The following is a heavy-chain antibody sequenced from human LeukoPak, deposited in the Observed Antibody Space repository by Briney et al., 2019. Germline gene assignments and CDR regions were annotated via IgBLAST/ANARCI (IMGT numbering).Heavy chain of an antibody. V-gene: IGHV3-30*04. CDR1: GFTFSSYA. CDR3: ARGDHDNGDY. D-gene: IGHD1-1*01. J-gene: IGHJ4*02. CDR2: ISSDGSNR. Sequence: PGRSLRLSCAASGFTFSSYAMHWVRQAPGKGLEWVALISSDGSNRYYADSVKGRFTISRDNSKNTLYLQMNSMRAEDTAEYYCARGDHDNGDYWGQGTLVTVSS.